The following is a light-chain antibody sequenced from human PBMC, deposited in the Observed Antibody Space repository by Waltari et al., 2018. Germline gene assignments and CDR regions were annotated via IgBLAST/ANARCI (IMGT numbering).Light chain of an antibody. CDR3: QQRRDWPLP. Sequence: DIVLTQSPAILSLSPGERASLSCRASQSVTNYLAWYQQKPGQAPRLLIYDTSNRATGIPARFSGSGFGTDFTLTISSLEPEDFAVNYCQQRRDWPLPFGGGTKVEIK. CDR1: QSVTNY. CDR2: DTS. V-gene: IGKV3-11*01. J-gene: IGKJ4*01.